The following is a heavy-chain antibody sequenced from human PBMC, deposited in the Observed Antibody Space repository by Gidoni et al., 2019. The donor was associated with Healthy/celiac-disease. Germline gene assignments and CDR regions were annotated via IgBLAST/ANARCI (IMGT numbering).Heavy chain of an antibody. Sequence: EVQLVQSGAEVKKPGESLKISCKGSGYSFTSYWIGWVRQMPGKGLEWMGIIYPGDSDTRYSPSFQGQVTISADKSISTAYLQWSSLKASDTAMYYCARPSQWLVGRYAAFDIWGQGTMVTVSS. V-gene: IGHV5-51*01. CDR2: IYPGDSDT. J-gene: IGHJ3*02. CDR1: GYSFTSYW. D-gene: IGHD6-19*01. CDR3: ARPSQWLVGRYAAFDI.